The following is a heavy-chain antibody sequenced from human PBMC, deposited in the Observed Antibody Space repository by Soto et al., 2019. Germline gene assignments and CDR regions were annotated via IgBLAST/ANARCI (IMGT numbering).Heavy chain of an antibody. Sequence: SLRLCCAASGFTCSSYGMHWVRQAPGKGLEWVAVIWYDGSNKYYADSVKGRFTISRDTSKNTLYLQMNTLRAEDTAVYYCLKDKPGTTYYAYSGPAPLVT. V-gene: IGHV3-33*06. J-gene: IGHJ4*02. CDR2: IWYDGSNK. D-gene: IGHD1-1*01. CDR1: GFTCSSYG. CDR3: LKDKPGTTYYAY.